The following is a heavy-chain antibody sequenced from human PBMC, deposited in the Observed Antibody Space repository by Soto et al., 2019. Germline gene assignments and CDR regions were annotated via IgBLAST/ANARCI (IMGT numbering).Heavy chain of an antibody. J-gene: IGHJ5*02. V-gene: IGHV3-21*01. CDR3: ARDLRAHFRGYSYGSTSNWFDP. Sequence: PGGSLRLSCAASGFTFSSYSMNWVRQAPGKGLEWVSSISSSSSYIYYADSVKGRFTISRDNAKNSLYLQMNSLRAEDTAVYYCARDLRAHFRGYSYGSTSNWFDPWGQGTLVTVSS. CDR2: ISSSSSYI. D-gene: IGHD5-18*01. CDR1: GFTFSSYS.